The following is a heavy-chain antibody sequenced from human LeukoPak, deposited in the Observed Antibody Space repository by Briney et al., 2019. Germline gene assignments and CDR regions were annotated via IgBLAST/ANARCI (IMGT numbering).Heavy chain of an antibody. CDR2: IKQDGSEK. Sequence: PGGSLRLSCAASGFTFSSYWMSWVRQAPGKGLEWVANIKQDGSEKYYVDSVKGRFTISRDNAKNSLYLQMNSLRAEDTAVYYCARVGSGSCYVHPPPIDYWGQGTLVTVSS. D-gene: IGHD1-26*01. J-gene: IGHJ4*02. CDR1: GFTFSSYW. CDR3: ARVGSGSCYVHPPPIDY. V-gene: IGHV3-7*01.